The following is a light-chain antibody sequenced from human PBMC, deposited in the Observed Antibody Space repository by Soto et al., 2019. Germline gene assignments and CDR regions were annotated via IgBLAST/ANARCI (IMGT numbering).Light chain of an antibody. V-gene: IGLV2-14*03. J-gene: IGLJ2*01. Sequence: QSALTQPASVSGSPGQSITISCSGTSSDVGYCNYVSWYQHYPGKAPKLMIYDVSNRPSGVSNRFSGSKSGNTASLTISGLQAEDEADFYCSSYTSSSAVVFGGGTQLTVL. CDR2: DVS. CDR1: SSDVGYCNY. CDR3: SSYTSSSAVV.